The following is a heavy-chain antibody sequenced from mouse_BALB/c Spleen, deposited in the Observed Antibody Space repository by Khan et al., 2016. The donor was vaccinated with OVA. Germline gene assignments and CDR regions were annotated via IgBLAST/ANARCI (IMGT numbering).Heavy chain of an antibody. CDR1: GYTFTTYW. CDR3: TRDRIDY. Sequence: QVQLKQSGAELAKPGASVKMSCKASGYTFTTYWMHWVKQRPGQGLEWIGYINPTSGYTDYNEKFKDSATLSADKSSSTAYMQLSSLTSEDSAVYYCTRDRIDYWGQGTTLTVSS. J-gene: IGHJ2*01. CDR2: INPTSGYT. V-gene: IGHV1-7*01.